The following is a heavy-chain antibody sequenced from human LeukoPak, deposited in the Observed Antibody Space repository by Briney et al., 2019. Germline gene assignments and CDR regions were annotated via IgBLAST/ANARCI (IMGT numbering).Heavy chain of an antibody. CDR1: GYTFTGYY. J-gene: IGHJ4*02. V-gene: IGHV1-2*02. D-gene: IGHD5-18*01. CDR2: INPNSGGT. CDR3: ARLDSYGELLFDY. Sequence: GASVKVSCKASGYTFTGYYMHWVRQAPGQGLEWMGWINPNSGGTNYAQKFQGRVTMTRDTSISTAYMELSRLRSDDTAVYYCARLDSYGELLFDYWGQGTLVTVSS.